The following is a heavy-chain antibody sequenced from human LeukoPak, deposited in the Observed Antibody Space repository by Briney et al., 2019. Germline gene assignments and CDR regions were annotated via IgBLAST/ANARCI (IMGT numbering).Heavy chain of an antibody. Sequence: PGGSLRLSCAASGFTFSDYYMSWIRQAPGKGLGWVSYISNTGSTIYYADSVKGRFTISRDNAKNSLYLQMNSLRAEDTAVYYCARGAYVIPYYFDYWGQGTLVTVSS. J-gene: IGHJ4*02. CDR1: GFTFSDYY. D-gene: IGHD2-21*01. V-gene: IGHV3-11*01. CDR2: ISNTGSTI. CDR3: ARGAYVIPYYFDY.